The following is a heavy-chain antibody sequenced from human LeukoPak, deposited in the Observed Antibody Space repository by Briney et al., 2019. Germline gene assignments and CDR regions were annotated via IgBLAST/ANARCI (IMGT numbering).Heavy chain of an antibody. V-gene: IGHV1-69*05. CDR1: GGTFISYA. J-gene: IGHJ5*02. CDR3: AREKQLAPSYWFDP. Sequence: GASVKVSCTASGGTFISYAISWVRQAPGQGLEWRGGIIPIFGTANYAQKFQGRVTITTDESTSTAYMELSSLRSEDTAVYYCAREKQLAPSYWFDPWGQGTLVTVSS. D-gene: IGHD6-6*01. CDR2: IIPIFGTA.